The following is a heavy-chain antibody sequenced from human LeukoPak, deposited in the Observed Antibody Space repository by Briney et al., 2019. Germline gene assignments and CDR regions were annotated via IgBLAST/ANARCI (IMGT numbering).Heavy chain of an antibody. CDR1: GFTFSRHW. CDR2: IKKDGREI. V-gene: IGHV3-7*01. CDR3: ARRYSTSSVEDSDY. D-gene: IGHD6-6*01. Sequence: GGSLRLSCVASGFTFSRHWMAWVRQAPGKGLEWVANIKKDGREIYYMDSVKGRLTISRDNAKNSLYLQMNSLRVEDTAVYYCARRYSTSSVEDSDYWGQGTLVTVSS. J-gene: IGHJ4*02.